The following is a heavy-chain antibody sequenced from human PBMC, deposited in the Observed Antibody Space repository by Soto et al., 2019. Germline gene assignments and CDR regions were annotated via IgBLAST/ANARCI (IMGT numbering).Heavy chain of an antibody. D-gene: IGHD6-6*01. CDR2: INAGNGNT. V-gene: IGHV1-3*01. CDR1: GYTFTSYS. Sequence: ASVKVSCKASGYTFTSYSMHWVRQAPGQRLEWMGWINAGNGNTKYSQKFQGRVTITRDTSASTAYMELSSLRSEDTAVYYCARDSSSGNFDYWGQGTLVTVSS. J-gene: IGHJ4*02. CDR3: ARDSSSGNFDY.